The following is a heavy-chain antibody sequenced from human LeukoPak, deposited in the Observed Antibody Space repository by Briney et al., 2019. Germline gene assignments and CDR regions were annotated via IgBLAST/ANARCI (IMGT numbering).Heavy chain of an antibody. J-gene: IGHJ4*02. Sequence: GGSLRLSCAASGFTFSSYAMSWVRQAPGKGLEWVSSISGSGGSTYYADAVKGRFTISRDNSKNTLYLQMNSLRAEDTAVYYCAKVARSTLLYYFDYWGQGTLVTVSS. CDR2: ISGSGGST. V-gene: IGHV3-23*01. CDR3: AKVARSTLLYYFDY. CDR1: GFTFSSYA.